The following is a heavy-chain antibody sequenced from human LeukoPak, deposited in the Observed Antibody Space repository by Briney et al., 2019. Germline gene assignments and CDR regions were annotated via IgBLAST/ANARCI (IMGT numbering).Heavy chain of an antibody. CDR1: GFTFSDYY. V-gene: IGHV3-11*01. CDR3: GRVNGYGRAQQWLVRY. CDR2: IGSKSGTI. J-gene: IGHJ4*02. Sequence: PGGSLRLSCEASGFTFSDYYMTWIRQAPGKGLEWVSYIGSKSGTIYYADSVKGRFTISRDNTKNSLYLQMNSLRADDTAVYYCGRVNGYGRAQQWLVRYWGQGTLDTVSS. D-gene: IGHD6-19*01.